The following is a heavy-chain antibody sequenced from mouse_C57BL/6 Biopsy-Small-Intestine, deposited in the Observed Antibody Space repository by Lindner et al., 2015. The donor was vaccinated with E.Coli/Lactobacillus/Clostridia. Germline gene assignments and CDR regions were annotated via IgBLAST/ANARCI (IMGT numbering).Heavy chain of an antibody. V-gene: IGHV14-1*01. J-gene: IGHJ4*01. CDR3: ARSGDYDGFYAMDY. CDR1: GFNIKDYY. Sequence: VQLQESGAELVKPGASVKLSCTASGFNIKDYYMHWVKQRPEQGLEWIGRIDPEDGDTEYAPKFQGKATMTADTSSNTAYLQLSSLTSEDTAVYYCARSGDYDGFYAMDYWGQGTSVTVSS. D-gene: IGHD2-4*01. CDR2: IDPEDGDT.